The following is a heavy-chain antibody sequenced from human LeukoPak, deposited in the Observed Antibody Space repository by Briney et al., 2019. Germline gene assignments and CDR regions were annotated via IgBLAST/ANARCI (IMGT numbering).Heavy chain of an antibody. CDR2: IHFSGST. Sequence: PSETLSLTCTVSGGSISSYYWGWIRQSPGKGLECIGYIHFSGSTNYNPSLKSRVTISSDTSKTQFSLKLTSVTPADTAVYYCARLGPGGHGEFDYWGQGTLVTVSS. CDR1: GGSISSYY. D-gene: IGHD5-12*01. CDR3: ARLGPGGHGEFDY. J-gene: IGHJ4*02. V-gene: IGHV4-59*01.